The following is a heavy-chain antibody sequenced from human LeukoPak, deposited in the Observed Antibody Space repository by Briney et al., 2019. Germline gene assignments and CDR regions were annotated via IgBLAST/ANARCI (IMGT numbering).Heavy chain of an antibody. D-gene: IGHD6-19*01. CDR1: GFTFSSYA. J-gene: IGHJ4*02. V-gene: IGHV3-30-3*01. CDR3: ATIAVAGRDY. CDR2: ISYDGSNK. Sequence: GRSLRHSYAASGFTFSSYATHTVRQAPGKGLEPQAVISYDGSNKYYADSVKGRFTISRDNSKNTLYLQMNSLRAEDTAVYYSATIAVAGRDYWGQGTLVTVSS.